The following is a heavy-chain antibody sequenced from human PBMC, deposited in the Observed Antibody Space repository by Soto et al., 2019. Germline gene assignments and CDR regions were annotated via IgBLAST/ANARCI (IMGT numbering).Heavy chain of an antibody. V-gene: IGHV4-59*01. J-gene: IGHJ6*02. Sequence: QVQLQESGPGLVKPSETLSLTCTVSGGSISTDYWSWIRQPPGKRLEYIGFIYNGGSPNYNPSLASRVPTSPDPSKNQVSLKLSSVTAADTAVYYCARGEWFLRGYGMDVWGRGTTVTVS. CDR3: ARGEWFLRGYGMDV. D-gene: IGHD3-3*01. CDR1: GGSISTDY. CDR2: IYNGGSP.